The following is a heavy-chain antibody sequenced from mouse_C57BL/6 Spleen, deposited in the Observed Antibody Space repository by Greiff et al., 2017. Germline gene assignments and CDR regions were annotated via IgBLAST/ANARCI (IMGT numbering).Heavy chain of an antibody. Sequence: EVKLLESGPGLVKPSQSLSLTCSVTGYSITSGYYWNWIRQFPGNKLEWMGYISYDGSNNYNPSLKNRISITRDTSKNQFFLKLNSVTTEDTATYYCAKTFYYFDDWGQGTTLTVSS. CDR3: AKTFYYFDD. CDR1: GYSITSGYY. V-gene: IGHV3-6*01. J-gene: IGHJ2*01. CDR2: ISYDGSN.